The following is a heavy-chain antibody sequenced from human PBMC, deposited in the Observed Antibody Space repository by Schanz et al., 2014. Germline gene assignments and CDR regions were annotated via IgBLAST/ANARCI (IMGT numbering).Heavy chain of an antibody. CDR1: GFSFSDYY. Sequence: QVHLLESGGGLVEPGGSLRLSCAASGFSFSDYYMSWIRQAPGKGLEWISFINTGSNYINYADSVKGRFTISRDNSKNTLYLQMNSLRPEDTAVYYCARGGFGEVSYFDYWGQGTLVTVSS. V-gene: IGHV3-11*06. J-gene: IGHJ4*02. CDR3: ARGGFGEVSYFDY. D-gene: IGHD3-10*01. CDR2: INTGSNYI.